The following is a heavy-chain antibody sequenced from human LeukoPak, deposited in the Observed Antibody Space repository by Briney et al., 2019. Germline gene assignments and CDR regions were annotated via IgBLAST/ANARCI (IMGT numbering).Heavy chain of an antibody. CDR3: ARDRDTASDYYYGMDV. Sequence: GGSLRLSCAASGFTFSSYAMHWVRQAPGKGLEWVAVISYDGSNKYYADSVKGRFTISRDNSKNTLYLQMNSLRAEDTAVHYCARDRDTASDYYYGMDVWGQGITVTVSS. J-gene: IGHJ6*02. CDR1: GFTFSSYA. V-gene: IGHV3-30*04. D-gene: IGHD5-18*01. CDR2: ISYDGSNK.